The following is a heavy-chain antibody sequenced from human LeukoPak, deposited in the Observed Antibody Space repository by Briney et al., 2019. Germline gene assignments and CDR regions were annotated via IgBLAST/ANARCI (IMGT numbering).Heavy chain of an antibody. CDR3: AKDTPIVVVPAATNLYFDY. CDR1: GFTFSSYS. CDR2: ISSSSSYI. D-gene: IGHD2-2*01. V-gene: IGHV3-21*04. Sequence: GGSLRLSCAASGFTFSSYSMNWVRQAPGKGLEWVSSISSSSSYIYYADSVKGRFTISRDNSKNTLYLQMNSLRAEDTAVYYCAKDTPIVVVPAATNLYFDYWGQGTLVTVSS. J-gene: IGHJ4*02.